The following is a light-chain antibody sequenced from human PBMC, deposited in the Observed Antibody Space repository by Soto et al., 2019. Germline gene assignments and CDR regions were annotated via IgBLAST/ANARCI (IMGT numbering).Light chain of an antibody. Sequence: DIQMTQSPSSLSASVGDRVTITCRASQGISGYLNWYQQKPGKAPKVLIYATSSLQSGVPSRFSGSGTGTDFTLTIRGLQPEDFATYYCQQSDSTPYTFGQGTKLESK. J-gene: IGKJ2*01. CDR3: QQSDSTPYT. CDR1: QGISGY. V-gene: IGKV1-39*01. CDR2: ATS.